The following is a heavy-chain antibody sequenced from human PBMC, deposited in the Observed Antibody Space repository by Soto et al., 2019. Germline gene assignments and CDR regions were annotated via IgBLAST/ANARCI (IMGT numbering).Heavy chain of an antibody. CDR3: ARPGGRGDYYYGMDA. D-gene: IGHD1-26*01. CDR2: IIPIFGTA. J-gene: IGHJ6*02. Sequence: QVQLVQSGAEVKKPGSSVKVSCKASGGTFSSYAISWVRQAPGQGLERMGGIIPIFGTANYAQKFQGRVTIIADESTSTAYMELSSLRSEDTAVYYCARPGGRGDYYYGMDAWGQGTRVTVSS. CDR1: GGTFSSYA. V-gene: IGHV1-69*12.